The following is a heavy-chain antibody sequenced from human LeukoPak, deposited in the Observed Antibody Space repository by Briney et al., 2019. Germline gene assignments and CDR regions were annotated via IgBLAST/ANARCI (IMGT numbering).Heavy chain of an antibody. J-gene: IGHJ4*02. V-gene: IGHV4-30-4*01. CDR3: ARESLRYCSAGSCSPFDS. D-gene: IGHD2-15*01. CDR2: IYYTGST. Sequence: SETLSLTCTVSGGSISSGDHYWSWIRQPPGKGLEWIGHIYYTGSTSYNPSLKSPVIISVDTSKNQFSLKLSSVTATDTGVYYCARESLRYCSAGSCSPFDSWGQGTLVTVSS. CDR1: GGSISSGDHY.